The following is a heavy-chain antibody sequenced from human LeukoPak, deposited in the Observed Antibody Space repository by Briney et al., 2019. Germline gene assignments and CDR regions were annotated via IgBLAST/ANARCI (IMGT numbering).Heavy chain of an antibody. V-gene: IGHV4-39*01. CDR2: IYYSGST. D-gene: IGHD3-22*01. J-gene: IGHJ4*02. CDR1: GGSISSSSYY. Sequence: SETLSLTCTVSGGSISSSSYYWGWIRQPPGKGLEWIGSIYYSGSTYYNPSLKSRVTISVDTSKNQFSLKLSSVTAADTAVYYCARHHNYYDSSGYPNYFDYWGQGTLVTVSS. CDR3: ARHHNYYDSSGYPNYFDY.